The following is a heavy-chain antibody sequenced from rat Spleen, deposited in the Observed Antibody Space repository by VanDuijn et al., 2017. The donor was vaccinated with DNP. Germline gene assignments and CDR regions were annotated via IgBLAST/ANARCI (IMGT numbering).Heavy chain of an antibody. CDR1: GFTFSKYG. V-gene: IGHV5-29*01. CDR3: AGRPPPTRGPFDY. D-gene: IGHD1-4*01. Sequence: EVQLVGSGGGLVQPGRSLKISCAASGFTFSKYGMAWVRQAPTMGLEWVAALSFDGSSTYYRDSVKGRFTISRDNAKSTLYLQIDSLRSEDTATYYCAGRPPPTRGPFDYWGQGVTVTVSS. J-gene: IGHJ2*01. CDR2: LSFDGSST.